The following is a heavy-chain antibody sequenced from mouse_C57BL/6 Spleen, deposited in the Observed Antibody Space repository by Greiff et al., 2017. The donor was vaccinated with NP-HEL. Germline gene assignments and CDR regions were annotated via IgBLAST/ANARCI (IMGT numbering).Heavy chain of an antibody. Sequence: EVQLQQSGPGLAEPSQTLSLTCSVTGYSITSDYWNWIRKFPGNKLEYMGYISYSGSTYYNPSLKSRISITRDTSKNQYYLQLNSVTTEDTATYYCARSPHYYCKKAYYFDYWGQGTTLTVSS. V-gene: IGHV3-8*01. CDR1: GYSITSDY. CDR2: ISYSGST. CDR3: ARSPHYYCKKAYYFDY. D-gene: IGHD1-2*01. J-gene: IGHJ2*01.